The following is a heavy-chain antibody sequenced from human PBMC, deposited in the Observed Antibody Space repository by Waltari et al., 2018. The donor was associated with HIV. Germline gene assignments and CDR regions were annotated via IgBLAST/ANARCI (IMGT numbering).Heavy chain of an antibody. J-gene: IGHJ6*02. V-gene: IGHV3-48*03. Sequence: EAPLVESGGAFVQTGGALRVSCVGTGFIFSIYGMNWVRQAPGKVLELVASIGSVGTTIYADSWKGRFTISRDNAKNSVFLQMNSLREDDTAIYFCARDKLGDPAPVWGQGTTVTVSS. CDR1: GFIFSIYG. CDR2: IGSVGTT. CDR3: ARDKLGDPAPV. D-gene: IGHD1-26*01.